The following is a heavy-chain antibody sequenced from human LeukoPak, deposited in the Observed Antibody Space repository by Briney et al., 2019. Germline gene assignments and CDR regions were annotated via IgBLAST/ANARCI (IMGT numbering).Heavy chain of an antibody. Sequence: GGSLRLSCAASGFTFSSYSMNWVRQAPGRGLEWVSSISSSSSYIYYADSVKGRFTISRDNAKNSLYLQMNSLRAEDTAVYYCARAPGMDDSSGYYLYYFDYWGQGTLVTVSS. CDR1: GFTFSSYS. D-gene: IGHD3-22*01. J-gene: IGHJ4*02. CDR3: ARAPGMDDSSGYYLYYFDY. V-gene: IGHV3-21*01. CDR2: ISSSSSYI.